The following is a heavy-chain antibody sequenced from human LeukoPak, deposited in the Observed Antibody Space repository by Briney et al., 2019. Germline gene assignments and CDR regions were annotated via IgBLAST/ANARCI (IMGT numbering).Heavy chain of an antibody. CDR2: ISGSGGST. V-gene: IGHV3-23*01. CDR1: GFTFSSHA. J-gene: IGHJ4*02. CDR3: AKERVYSISWDPEEEYFDY. D-gene: IGHD6-13*01. Sequence: GGSLRLSCAASGFTFSSHAMSWVRQAPGKGLEWVSTISGSGGSTYYADSVKGRFTISRDNSKNTLYLQMNSLRAEDTAVYYCAKERVYSISWDPEEEYFDYWGQGTLVTVSS.